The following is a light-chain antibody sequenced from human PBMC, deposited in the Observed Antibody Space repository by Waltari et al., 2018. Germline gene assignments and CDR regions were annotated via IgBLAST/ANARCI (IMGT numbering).Light chain of an antibody. J-gene: IGKJ5*01. CDR1: QSASSSY. Sequence: EIVLTQSPGTLSLSPGERVTLSCRASQSASSSYLAWYQQKPGQAPRLLIYGASSRATGTPDRFSGRGSGTGFTLTISRLEPEDFAVYYCQQYGSSLITFGQGTRLEIK. CDR3: QQYGSSLIT. CDR2: GAS. V-gene: IGKV3-20*01.